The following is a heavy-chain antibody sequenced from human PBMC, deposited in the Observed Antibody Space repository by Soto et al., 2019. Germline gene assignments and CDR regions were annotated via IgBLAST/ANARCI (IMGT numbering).Heavy chain of an antibody. Sequence: SVKVSCKASGFTFTSSAVQWARRAREQRLEWIGWIVVGSGNTNYAQKFLERVTITRDMSTSTAYMGLSSLRSKDTAVYYCAAEYHYDILTGYYSWGTGPLCTVSS. CDR2: IVVGSGNT. V-gene: IGHV1-58*01. J-gene: IGHJ4*02. D-gene: IGHD3-9*01. CDR3: AAEYHYDILTGYYS. CDR1: GFTFTSSA.